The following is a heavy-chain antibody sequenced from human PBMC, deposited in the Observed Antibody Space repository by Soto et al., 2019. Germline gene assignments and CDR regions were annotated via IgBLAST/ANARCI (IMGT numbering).Heavy chain of an antibody. J-gene: IGHJ5*02. CDR1: GGTFSSYT. CDR2: IIPILGIA. Sequence: SVKVSCKASGGTFSSYTISWVRQAPGQGLEWMGRIIPILGIANYAQKFQGRVTITADKSTSTAYMELSSLRSEDTAVYYCARIAAAGTWENWFDPWGQGTLVTLSS. D-gene: IGHD6-13*01. CDR3: ARIAAAGTWENWFDP. V-gene: IGHV1-69*02.